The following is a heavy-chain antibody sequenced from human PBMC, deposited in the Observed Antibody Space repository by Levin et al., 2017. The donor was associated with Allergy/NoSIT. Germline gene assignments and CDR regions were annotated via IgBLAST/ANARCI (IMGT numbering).Heavy chain of an antibody. CDR1: GGSFSGYY. D-gene: IGHD6-19*01. Sequence: SETLSLTCAVYGGSFSGYYWSWIRQPPGKGLEWIGEINHSGSTNYNPSLKSRVTISVDTSKNQFSLKLSSVTAADTAVYYCARGPRRYPIAVAGTRDRWFDPWGQGTLVTVSS. V-gene: IGHV4-34*01. CDR2: INHSGST. J-gene: IGHJ5*02. CDR3: ARGPRRYPIAVAGTRDRWFDP.